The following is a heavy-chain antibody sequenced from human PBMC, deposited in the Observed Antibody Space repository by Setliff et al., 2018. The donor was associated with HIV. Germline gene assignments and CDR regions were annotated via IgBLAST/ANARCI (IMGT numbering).Heavy chain of an antibody. CDR3: TRGYDFWSGYYNPYNWFDP. CDR1: GYIFNNYG. Sequence: ASVKVSCKPSGYIFNNYGFSWVRQAPGQGLEWMGWISAYNGNTNYAQKFQGRVTMTTDTSTSTVYMGLSSLRSEDTAVYYCTRGYDFWSGYYNPYNWFDPWGQGTLVTVSS. CDR2: ISAYNGNT. J-gene: IGHJ5*02. V-gene: IGHV1-18*01. D-gene: IGHD3-3*01.